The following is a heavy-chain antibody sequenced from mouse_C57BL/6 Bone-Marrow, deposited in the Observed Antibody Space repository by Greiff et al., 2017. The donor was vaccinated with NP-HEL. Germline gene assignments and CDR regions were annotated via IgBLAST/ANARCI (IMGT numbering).Heavy chain of an antibody. J-gene: IGHJ4*01. Sequence: EVQLQESGGDLAKPGGSLKLSCAASGFTFSSYGMSWVRQTPDQRLEWVAPISPGGSYTYYPDSVKGRFTLSKHNSTNTRYLQMSSLKSEDTAMYYCVRHDFYYYAMDYWGQGTSVTVSS. CDR3: VRHDFYYYAMDY. CDR1: GFTFSSYG. D-gene: IGHD2-4*01. CDR2: ISPGGSYT. V-gene: IGHV5-6*01.